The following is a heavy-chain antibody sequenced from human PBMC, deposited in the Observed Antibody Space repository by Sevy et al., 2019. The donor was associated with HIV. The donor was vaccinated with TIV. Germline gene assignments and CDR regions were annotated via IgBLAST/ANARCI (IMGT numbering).Heavy chain of an antibody. V-gene: IGHV3-13*01. J-gene: IGHJ3*02. D-gene: IGHD3-22*01. CDR2: IGTAGDT. CDR3: ARGGYYYDSSGSHAFDI. CDR1: GFTFNNYD. Sequence: GGSLRLSCVASGFTFNNYDIHWVRQATGKGLEWVSGIGTAGDTYYPESVKGRFTISRENGKNSLYLQMNSLRAGDTAVYYCARGGYYYDSSGSHAFDIWGQGTMVTVSS.